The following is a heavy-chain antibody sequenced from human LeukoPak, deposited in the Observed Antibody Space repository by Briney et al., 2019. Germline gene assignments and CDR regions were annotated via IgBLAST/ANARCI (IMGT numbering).Heavy chain of an antibody. Sequence: ASVKVSCKVSGYTLTELSMHWVRQAPGKGLEWMGGFDPEEGETIYAQKFQGRVTMTEDTSTDTAYMELSSLRSEDTAVYYCATPGGCTNGVSYLWYYYGMDVWGQGTTVTVSS. V-gene: IGHV1-24*01. J-gene: IGHJ6*02. CDR3: ATPGGCTNGVSYLWYYYGMDV. CDR1: GYTLTELS. D-gene: IGHD2-8*01. CDR2: FDPEEGET.